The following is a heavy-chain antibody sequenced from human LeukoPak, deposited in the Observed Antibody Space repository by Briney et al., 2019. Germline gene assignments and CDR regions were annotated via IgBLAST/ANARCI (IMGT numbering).Heavy chain of an antibody. CDR3: ARAGFIWFGELLSMFKYYYYGMDV. J-gene: IGHJ6*02. CDR2: IYTSGST. V-gene: IGHV4-4*07. D-gene: IGHD3-10*01. CDR1: GGSISSYY. Sequence: SETLSLTCTVSGGSISSYYWSWIRQPAGKGLEWIGRIYTSGSTNYNPSLKSRVTMSVDTSKNQFSLKLSSVTAADTAVYYCARAGFIWFGELLSMFKYYYYGMDVWGQGTTVTVSS.